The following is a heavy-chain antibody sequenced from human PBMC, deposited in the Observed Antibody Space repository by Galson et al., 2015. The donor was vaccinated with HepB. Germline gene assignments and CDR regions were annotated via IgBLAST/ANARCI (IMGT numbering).Heavy chain of an antibody. D-gene: IGHD2-15*01. CDR2: IKQDGSEK. J-gene: IGHJ2*01. CDR1: GFTFSSYW. CDR3: GRGIGRSHWYFDL. V-gene: IGHV3-7*03. Sequence: SLRLSCAASGFTFSSYWMSWVRQAPGKGLEWVANIKQDGSEKYYVDSVKGRFIISRDNAKNSLFLQMNNLRAEDTAVYYCGRGIGRSHWYFDLWGRGTLVTVSS.